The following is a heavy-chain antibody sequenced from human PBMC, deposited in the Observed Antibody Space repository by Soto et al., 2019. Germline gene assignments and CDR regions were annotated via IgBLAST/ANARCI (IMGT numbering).Heavy chain of an antibody. D-gene: IGHD2-2*01. Sequence: ASVKVSCKASGYTFTSYAMHWVRQAPGQRLEWMGWINAGNGNTKYSQKFQGRVTITRDTSASTAYMELSSLRSEDTAVYYCARXIVPAAQAPGTFDPWGQGTLVTVSS. CDR1: GYTFTSYA. J-gene: IGHJ5*02. CDR2: INAGNGNT. CDR3: ARXIVPAAQAPGTFDP. V-gene: IGHV1-3*01.